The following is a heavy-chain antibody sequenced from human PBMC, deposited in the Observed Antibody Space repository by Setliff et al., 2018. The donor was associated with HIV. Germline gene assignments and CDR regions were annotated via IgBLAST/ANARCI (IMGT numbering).Heavy chain of an antibody. V-gene: IGHV4-4*02. CDR2: IYHSGTT. J-gene: IGHJ5*02. CDR1: GGAIDDINW. D-gene: IGHD6-6*01. Sequence: SETLSLTCAVSGGAIDDINWWNWVRQSPGKGLEWIGEIYHSGTTNYNPSLKSRVTISVDKSRNQFSLKLTSVTAADTAVYYCARDQSIAARYLFDPWGQGTLVTVSS. CDR3: ARDQSIAARYLFDP.